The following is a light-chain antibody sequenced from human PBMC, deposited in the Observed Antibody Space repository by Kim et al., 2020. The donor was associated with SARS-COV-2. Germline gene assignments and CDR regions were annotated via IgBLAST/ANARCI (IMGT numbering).Light chain of an antibody. V-gene: IGLV6-57*04. CDR3: QSYDSSLWKVV. CDR2: EDN. Sequence: NFMLTQPHSVSESPGKTVTISCTRSSGSIASNYVQWYQQRPGSAPTTVIYEDNQRPSGVPDRFSGSIDSSSNSASLTISGLKTEDEADYYCQSYDSSLWKVVFGGGTQLTVL. J-gene: IGLJ2*01. CDR1: SGSIASNY.